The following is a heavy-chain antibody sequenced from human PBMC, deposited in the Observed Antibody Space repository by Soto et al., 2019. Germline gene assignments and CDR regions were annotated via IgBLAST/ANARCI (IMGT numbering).Heavy chain of an antibody. Sequence: QVQLQESGPGLVKPSETLSLTCNVSGASVSSGGYYWSWIRQPPGKGLEWIAYIYHSGNTKYNPSLKNRVTISIDTSKNQFSLKLSSVTAADTAVYYCAREANCSCGSCSSSFWFDPWGQGTLVTVSS. CDR1: GASVSSGGYY. J-gene: IGHJ5*02. CDR2: IYHSGNT. D-gene: IGHD2-15*01. V-gene: IGHV4-61*08. CDR3: AREANCSCGSCSSSFWFDP.